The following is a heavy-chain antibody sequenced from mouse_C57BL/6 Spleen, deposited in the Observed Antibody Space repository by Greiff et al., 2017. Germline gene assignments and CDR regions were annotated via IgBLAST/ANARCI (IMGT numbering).Heavy chain of an antibody. D-gene: IGHD2-4*01. CDR2: INPSNGGT. V-gene: IGHV1-53*01. Sequence: QVQLQQPGTELVKPGASVKLSCKASGYTFTSYWMHWVKQRPGQGLEWIGNINPSNGGTNYNEKFKSKATLTVDKSSSTAYLQLRSLTSEDSAVYGGGRVYDYDDWLAYWGQGTLVTVSA. CDR3: GRVYDYDDWLAY. CDR1: GYTFTSYW. J-gene: IGHJ3*01.